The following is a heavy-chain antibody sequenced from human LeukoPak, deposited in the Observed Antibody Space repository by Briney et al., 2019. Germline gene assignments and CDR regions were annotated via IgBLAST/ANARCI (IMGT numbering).Heavy chain of an antibody. D-gene: IGHD1-26*01. J-gene: IGHJ6*03. Sequence: KPSETLSLTCAVYGGSFSGYYWSWIRQPPGKGLEWIGEINHSGSTNYNPSLKSRVTISVDTSKKQFSLKLSSVTAADTAVYYCARVRGSSGSYEYYHYMDVWGKGTTVTISS. V-gene: IGHV4-34*01. CDR2: INHSGST. CDR3: ARVRGSSGSYEYYHYMDV. CDR1: GGSFSGYY.